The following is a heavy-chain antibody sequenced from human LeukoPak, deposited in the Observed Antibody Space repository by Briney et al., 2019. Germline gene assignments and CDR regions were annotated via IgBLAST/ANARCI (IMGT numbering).Heavy chain of an antibody. V-gene: IGHV3-23*01. J-gene: IGHJ5*02. CDR2: ISGSGGST. CDR3: ARARARGLLWFGELT. Sequence: GGSLRLSCAASGFTFSSYAMSWVRQAPGKGLEWVSAISGSGGSTYYADSVKGRFTISRDNAKNSLYLQMNSLRAEDTAVYYCARARARGLLWFGELTWGQGTLVTVSS. D-gene: IGHD3-10*01. CDR1: GFTFSSYA.